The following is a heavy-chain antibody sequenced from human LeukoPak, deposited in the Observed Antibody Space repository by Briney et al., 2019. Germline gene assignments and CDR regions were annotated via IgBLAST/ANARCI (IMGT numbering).Heavy chain of an antibody. J-gene: IGHJ6*03. D-gene: IGHD3-9*01. Sequence: GGSLRLSCVASGFTLSSSGMHWVRQAPGKGLEWVAFIRYDGSDKYYADSVKGRFTVSRDNSKNTLYLEINSLRTENMALYYCARGKNLDWDFYYYYMDVWGKGTTVTISS. CDR1: GFTLSSSG. CDR3: ARGKNLDWDFYYYYMDV. V-gene: IGHV3-30*02. CDR2: IRYDGSDK.